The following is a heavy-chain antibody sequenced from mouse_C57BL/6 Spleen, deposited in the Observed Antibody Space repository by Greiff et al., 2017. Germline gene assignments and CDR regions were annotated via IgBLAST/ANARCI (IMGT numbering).Heavy chain of an antibody. V-gene: IGHV1-72*01. J-gene: IGHJ1*03. CDR3: ERRYGNYWYFDV. D-gene: IGHD2-10*02. Sequence: QVQLQQSGPVLVKPGPSVKISCKASGYTFTSYWMHWVKQRPGRGLEWIGRIDPNSGGTKYNEKFKSKATLTVDKPSSTAYMQLSSLTSEDSAVYYCERRYGNYWYFDVWGTGTTVTVSS. CDR2: IDPNSGGT. CDR1: GYTFTSYW.